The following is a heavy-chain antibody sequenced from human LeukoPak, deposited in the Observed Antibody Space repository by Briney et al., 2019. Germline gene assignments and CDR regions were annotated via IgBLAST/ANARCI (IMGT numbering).Heavy chain of an antibody. J-gene: IGHJ4*02. Sequence: GGSLRLSCAASGFTFSTFWMNWSRQAPGKGLGWVGNINQDASERNYVDSVRGRFTISRDNAKNSLHLQMNSLRAEDTAVYYCATDRDNSDWQKRFDSWGQGTLATVSS. CDR3: ATDRDNSDWQKRFDS. CDR2: INQDASER. D-gene: IGHD2-21*02. V-gene: IGHV3-7*01. CDR1: GFTFSTFW.